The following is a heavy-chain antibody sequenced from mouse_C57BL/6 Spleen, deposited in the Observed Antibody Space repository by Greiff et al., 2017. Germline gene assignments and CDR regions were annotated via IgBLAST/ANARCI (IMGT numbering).Heavy chain of an antibody. CDR1: GYTFTDYY. V-gene: IGHV1-26*01. CDR2: INPNNGGT. CDR3: ASGITTASGIMDY. J-gene: IGHJ4*01. D-gene: IGHD1-1*01. Sequence: EVQLQQSGPELVKPGASVKISCKASGYTFTDYYMNWVKQSHGKSLEWIGDINPNNGGTSYNQKFKGKATLTVDKSSSTAYMELRSLTSEDSAVYYCASGITTASGIMDYWGQGTSVTVSS.